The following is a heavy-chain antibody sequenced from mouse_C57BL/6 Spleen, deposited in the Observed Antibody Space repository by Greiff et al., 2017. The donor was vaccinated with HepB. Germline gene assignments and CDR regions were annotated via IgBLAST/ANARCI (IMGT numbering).Heavy chain of an antibody. D-gene: IGHD3-2*02. CDR3: ASGRSSGYAYAMDY. CDR2: INPNNGGT. V-gene: IGHV1-26*01. J-gene: IGHJ4*01. CDR1: GYTFTDYY. Sequence: EVQLQQSGPELVKPGASVKISCKASGYTFTDYYMNWVKQSHGKSLEWIGDINPNNGGTSYNQKFKGKATLTVDKSSSTAYMELRSLTSEDSAVYYCASGRSSGYAYAMDYWGQGTSVTVSS.